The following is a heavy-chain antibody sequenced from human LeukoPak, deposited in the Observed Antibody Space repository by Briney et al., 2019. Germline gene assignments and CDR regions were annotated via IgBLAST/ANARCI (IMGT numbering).Heavy chain of an antibody. J-gene: IGHJ6*02. CDR2: FNPYSGAS. D-gene: IGHD4-17*01. CDR1: GYTFTDYY. CDR3: AKNGDYGYAMDV. Sequence: ASVKVSCKASGYTFTDYYMHWVRQAPGQGLGWVGSFNPYSGASKYAQKLQGRVTMTGDTSISTAYLQLGRVIGDDTAVYYCAKNGDYGYAMDVWGQGTTVTVSS. V-gene: IGHV1-2*02.